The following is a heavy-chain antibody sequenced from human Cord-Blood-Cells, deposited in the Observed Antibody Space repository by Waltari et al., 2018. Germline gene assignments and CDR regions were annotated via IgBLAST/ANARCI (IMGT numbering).Heavy chain of an antibody. D-gene: IGHD2-2*01. CDR1: GYSISSGYY. J-gene: IGHJ6*02. Sequence: QVQLQESGPGLVKPSETLSLTCTVSGYSISSGYYWGWIRQPPGKGLEWIGSIYHSGSTYYNPSLKIRLTKAVDTSKTQFSRKLSSVTAADTAVYYCARDEYCSSTSCYGMDYYYYYGMDVWGQGTTVTVSS. CDR3: ARDEYCSSTSCYGMDYYYYYGMDV. CDR2: IYHSGST. V-gene: IGHV4-38-2*02.